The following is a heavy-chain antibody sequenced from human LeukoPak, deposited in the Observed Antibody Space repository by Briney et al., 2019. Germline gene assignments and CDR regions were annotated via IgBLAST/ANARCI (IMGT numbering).Heavy chain of an antibody. D-gene: IGHD6-19*01. V-gene: IGHV5-51*01. Sequence: GESLKISCKASGYSFTDHWIGWVRQMPGKGLEWMGIICPGDSDTRYSPSSQGQVTISADKSISTAYLQWSTLQAPDTAMYYCARGDNSGWYFFDYWGQGTLVTVSS. CDR2: ICPGDSDT. CDR3: ARGDNSGWYFFDY. CDR1: GYSFTDHW. J-gene: IGHJ4*02.